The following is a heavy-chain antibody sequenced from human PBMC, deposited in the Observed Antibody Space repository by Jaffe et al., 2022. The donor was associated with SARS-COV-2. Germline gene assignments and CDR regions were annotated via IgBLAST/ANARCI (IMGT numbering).Heavy chain of an antibody. V-gene: IGHV4-34*01. CDR3: AALSRMDYYYYMDV. Sequence: QVQLQQWGAGLLKPSETLSLTCAVYGGSFSGYYWSWIRQPPGKGLEWIGEINHSGSTNYNPSLKSRVTISVDTSKNQFSLKLSSVTAADTAVYYCAALSRMDYYYYMDVWGKGTTVTVSS. CDR1: GGSFSGYY. CDR2: INHSGST. J-gene: IGHJ6*03. D-gene: IGHD2-8*01.